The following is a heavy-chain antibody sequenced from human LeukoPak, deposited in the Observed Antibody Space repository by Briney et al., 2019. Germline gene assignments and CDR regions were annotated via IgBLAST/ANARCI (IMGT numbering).Heavy chain of an antibody. D-gene: IGHD3-22*01. CDR3: ARQDFFDSSGYLGINY. J-gene: IGHJ4*02. V-gene: IGHV4-39*07. CDR2: IYYTGTT. Sequence: SETLSLTCTVSGGSISNTNYYWAWIRQPPGRGLEWIGSIYYTGTTFDNPSLKSRVTLSVDTSKNQFSLRLTSVTAADTAVYYCARQDFFDSSGYLGINYWGQGTLVTVSS. CDR1: GGSISNTNYY.